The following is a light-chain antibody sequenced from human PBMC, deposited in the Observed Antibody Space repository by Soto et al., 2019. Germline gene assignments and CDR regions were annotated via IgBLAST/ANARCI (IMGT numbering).Light chain of an antibody. J-gene: IGKJ1*01. CDR1: QTVRNNY. V-gene: IGKV3D-20*02. Sequence: EFVLTQSPGTLSLSPGERATLSCMASQTVRNNYLAWYQQKPGQAPRLLIYGTSSRATGIPVRFSGSGSGTDYTLTITNLEPEDFAIYYCQQRSNWPWTFGQGTKVDIK. CDR2: GTS. CDR3: QQRSNWPWT.